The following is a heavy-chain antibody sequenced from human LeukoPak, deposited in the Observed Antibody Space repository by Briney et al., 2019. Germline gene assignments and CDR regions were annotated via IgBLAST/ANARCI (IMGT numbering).Heavy chain of an antibody. D-gene: IGHD3-22*01. CDR3: TTAPHYYDRSGYH. CDR1: GFTFSNVW. CDR2: IKSKTDAGTT. V-gene: IGHV3-15*01. J-gene: IGHJ4*02. Sequence: GGSLRLSCVASGFTFSNVWISWVRQAPGKGLEWVGRIKSKTDAGTTDYAAPVKGRFTVSRDDAQNTVYLQMNSLKTEDTAVYYCTTAPHYYDRSGYHWGQGTLVIVSS.